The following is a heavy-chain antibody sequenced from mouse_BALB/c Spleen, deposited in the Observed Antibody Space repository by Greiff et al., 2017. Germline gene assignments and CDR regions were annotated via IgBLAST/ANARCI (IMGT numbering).Heavy chain of an antibody. D-gene: IGHD1-1*01. Sequence: VQLQQSGAELARPGASVKLSCKASGYTFTSYWMQWVKQRPGQGLEWIGAIYPGDGDTRYTQKFKGKATLTADKSSSTAYMQLSSLASEDSAVYYCARGSHYYGSSYFDYWGQGTTLTVSS. J-gene: IGHJ2*01. V-gene: IGHV1-87*01. CDR3: ARGSHYYGSSYFDY. CDR1: GYTFTSYW. CDR2: IYPGDGDT.